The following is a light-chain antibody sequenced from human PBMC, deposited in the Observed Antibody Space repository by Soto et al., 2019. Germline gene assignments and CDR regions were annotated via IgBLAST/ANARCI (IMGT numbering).Light chain of an antibody. Sequence: EIVLTQSPATLSLSPGERATLSCRASQSVRTFLAWYQQKPGQAHRLLIYDASKRATGIPDRFSGSGSGTDFTLTISSLEPEDFAVYYCQQRSTWPPALSFGGGTKVEI. CDR3: QQRSTWPPALS. V-gene: IGKV3-11*01. CDR2: DAS. J-gene: IGKJ4*01. CDR1: QSVRTF.